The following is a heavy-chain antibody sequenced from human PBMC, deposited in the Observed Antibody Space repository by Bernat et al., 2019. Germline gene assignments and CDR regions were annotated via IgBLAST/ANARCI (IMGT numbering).Heavy chain of an antibody. V-gene: IGHV3-15*07. CDR1: GFTFSNAW. CDR2: IKSKTDGGTT. CDR3: TAIGRRYYYGMDV. J-gene: IGHJ6*02. Sequence: EVQLVESGGGLVKPGGSLRLSCAAPGFTFSNAWMNWVRQAPGKGLEWVGHIKSKTDGGTTAYAAPVRGRFTISRDDSKNTLYLQMNSPETEDTGVYYCTAIGRRYYYGMDVWGQGTTVTVS.